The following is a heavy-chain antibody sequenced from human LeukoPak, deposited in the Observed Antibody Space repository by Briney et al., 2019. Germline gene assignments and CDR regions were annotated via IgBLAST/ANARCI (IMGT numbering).Heavy chain of an antibody. Sequence: ETLSLTCTVSGASISNYYWSWIRQPAGKGLEWIGRIYYSGSTYYNPSLKSRVTISVDTSKNQFSLKLSSVTAADTAVYYCARITIFGVVSGDYWGQGTLVTVSS. V-gene: IGHV4-59*05. CDR3: ARITIFGVVSGDY. CDR1: GASISNYY. CDR2: IYYSGST. J-gene: IGHJ4*02. D-gene: IGHD3-3*01.